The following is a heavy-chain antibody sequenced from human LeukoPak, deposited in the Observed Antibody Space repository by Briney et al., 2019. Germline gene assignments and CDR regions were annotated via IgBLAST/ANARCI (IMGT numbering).Heavy chain of an antibody. D-gene: IGHD1-26*01. CDR1: GYSFINYW. CDR2: IYPDDSDT. V-gene: IGHV5-51*01. Sequence: GESLKISCKGSGYSFINYWIAWVRQMPGKGLEWMGIIYPDDSDTRYSPSFQGQVTISADKSISTAYLQWSSLKTSDTAMYYCARRYSGSYRFDYWGQGTLVTVSS. J-gene: IGHJ4*02. CDR3: ARRYSGSYRFDY.